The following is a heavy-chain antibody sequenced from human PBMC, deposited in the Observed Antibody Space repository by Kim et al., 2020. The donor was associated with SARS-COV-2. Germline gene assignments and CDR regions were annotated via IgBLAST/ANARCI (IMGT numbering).Heavy chain of an antibody. Sequence: SNKYYADSVKGRFTISRDNSKNTLYLQMNSLRAEDTAVYYCAKIAVADDYWGQGTLVTVSS. CDR2: SNK. J-gene: IGHJ4*02. D-gene: IGHD6-19*01. CDR3: AKIAVADDY. V-gene: IGHV3-33*06.